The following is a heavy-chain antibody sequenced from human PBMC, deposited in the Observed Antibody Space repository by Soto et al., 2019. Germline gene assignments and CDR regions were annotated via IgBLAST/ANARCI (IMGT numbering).Heavy chain of an antibody. CDR1: AGSFTTYY. CDR3: ARIRARFSRSAFDI. D-gene: IGHD3-10*01. V-gene: IGHV4-34*01. Sequence: QVQLKQWGAGLLKPSETLSLTCAVYAGSFTTYYWSWIRQPPGKGLEWIGEINSSGSTNYNPSLKSRLTISVDTSKNQFSLRRTSVTAADTAVYYCARIRARFSRSAFDIWGQGTMVTGSS. CDR2: INSSGST. J-gene: IGHJ3*02.